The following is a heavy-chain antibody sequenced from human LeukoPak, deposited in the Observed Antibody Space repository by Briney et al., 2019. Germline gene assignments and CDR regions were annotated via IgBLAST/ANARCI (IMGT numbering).Heavy chain of an antibody. J-gene: IGHJ5*02. Sequence: GGSLRLSCAASGFTFSTNHMTWVRQAPGKGLEWVSVIYSDGESYYADSVKGRFTISRDNSKNTLYLQMNSLRAEDTAVYYCARDLTWGQGTLVTVSS. V-gene: IGHV3-53*01. CDR3: ARDLT. CDR1: GFTFSTNH. CDR2: IYSDGES.